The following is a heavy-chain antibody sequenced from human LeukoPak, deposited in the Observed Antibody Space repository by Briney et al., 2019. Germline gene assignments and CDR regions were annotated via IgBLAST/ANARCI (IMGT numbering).Heavy chain of an antibody. CDR1: GFTFSSYA. V-gene: IGHV3-23*01. CDR2: ISGSGGST. Sequence: GGSLRLSCAASGFTFSSYAMSWVRQAPGKGLEWVSAISGSGGSTYYADSVRGRFTISRVNSKNSLYLQMISLRAEDTAVYYCVKNDYFDSSGYYTYWGQGTLVTVSS. J-gene: IGHJ4*02. CDR3: VKNDYFDSSGYYTY. D-gene: IGHD3-22*01.